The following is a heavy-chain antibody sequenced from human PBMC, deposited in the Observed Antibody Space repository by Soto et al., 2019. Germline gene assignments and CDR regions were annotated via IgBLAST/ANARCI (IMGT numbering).Heavy chain of an antibody. CDR1: GYTFTGYY. Sequence: QVQLVQSGAEVKKPGASVKVSCKASGYTFTGYYMHWVRQAPGQGLEWMGWINPNSGGTNYAQKFQGWVTMTRDTSISTAYMELSRLRSDDTAVYYCAREGDLTMVRGGPPNWFDPWGQGTLVTVSS. CDR2: INPNSGGT. CDR3: AREGDLTMVRGGPPNWFDP. J-gene: IGHJ5*02. V-gene: IGHV1-2*04. D-gene: IGHD3-10*01.